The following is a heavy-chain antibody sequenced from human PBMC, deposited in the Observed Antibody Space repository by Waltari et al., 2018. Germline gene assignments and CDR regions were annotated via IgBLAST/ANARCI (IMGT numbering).Heavy chain of an antibody. D-gene: IGHD3-3*01. CDR3: AKDSGVGGDDY. V-gene: IGHV3-23*01. CDR2: IHNGGETT. J-gene: IGHJ4*02. CDR1: GFTFSSYT. Sequence: EVQLLESGGGLVQPGGSVRLSGAASGFTFSSYTMNWVRQAPGQGLEWVSAIHNGGETTSYADSVKGRFTISRDNSKNTLYLQMNNLRAEDTAMYFCAKDSGVGGDDYWGQGTLVTVSS.